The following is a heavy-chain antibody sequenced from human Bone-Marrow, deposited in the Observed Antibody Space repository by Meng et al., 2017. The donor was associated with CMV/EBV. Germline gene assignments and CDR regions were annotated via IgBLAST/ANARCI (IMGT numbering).Heavy chain of an antibody. CDR3: ARDTAMVRSLDY. J-gene: IGHJ4*02. Sequence: ASVKVSCKASGYTFTGYYMHWVRQAPGQGLEWMGWINPNSGGTNYAQKFQGRVTMTRDTSISTAYMELSRLRSDDTAVYYCARDTAMVRSLDYWGQGTLVTVSS. CDR2: INPNSGGT. V-gene: IGHV1-2*02. CDR1: GYTFTGYY. D-gene: IGHD5-18*01.